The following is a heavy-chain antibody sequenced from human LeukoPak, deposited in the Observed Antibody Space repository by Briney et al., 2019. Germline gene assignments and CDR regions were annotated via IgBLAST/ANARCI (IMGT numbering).Heavy chain of an antibody. Sequence: GGSLRLSCEASGFSFSDYGMHWVRQGPGKGLEWVAFILYDGSEKYYADSVKGRFTVSRDNSKNTVYLQMNSLRTEDTAVYYCAKDQAGGWVQGTLVTVSS. V-gene: IGHV3-30*02. CDR3: AKDQAGG. D-gene: IGHD6-19*01. CDR2: ILYDGSEK. J-gene: IGHJ4*02. CDR1: GFSFSDYG.